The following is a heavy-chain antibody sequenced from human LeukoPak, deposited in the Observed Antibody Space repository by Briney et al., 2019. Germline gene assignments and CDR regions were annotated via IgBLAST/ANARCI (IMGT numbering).Heavy chain of an antibody. V-gene: IGHV4-34*01. CDR3: ARVFRVVAATGWFDP. CDR1: GGSFSGYY. D-gene: IGHD2-15*01. CDR2: INHSGST. Sequence: SETLSLTCAVYGGSFSGYYWSWIRQPPGKGLEWIGEINHSGSTNYNPSLKSRVTISVDTSKNQFSLKLSSVTAADTAVYYCARVFRVVAATGWFDPWGQGTLVTVSS. J-gene: IGHJ5*02.